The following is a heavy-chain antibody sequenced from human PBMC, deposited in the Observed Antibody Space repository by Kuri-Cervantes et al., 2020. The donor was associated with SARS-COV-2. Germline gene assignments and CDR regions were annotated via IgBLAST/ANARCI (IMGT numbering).Heavy chain of an antibody. J-gene: IGHJ6*03. CDR2: IRYDGSNK. CDR1: GFTFSSYG. Sequence: GESLKISCAASGFTFSSYGMHWVRQAPGKGLEWVAFIRYDGSNKYYADSVKGRFTISRDNSKNTLYLQMNSLRAEDTAVYYCAKDPVYYYDYMDVWGKGTTVTVSS. V-gene: IGHV3-30*02. CDR3: AKDPVYYYDYMDV.